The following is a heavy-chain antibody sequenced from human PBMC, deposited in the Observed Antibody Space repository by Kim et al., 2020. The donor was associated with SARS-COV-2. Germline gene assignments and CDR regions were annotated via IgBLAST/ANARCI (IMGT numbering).Heavy chain of an antibody. V-gene: IGHV4-59*13. CDR1: GGSISSYY. CDR3: ARAQESKLRYFDWLLLQGFWFDP. D-gene: IGHD3-9*01. CDR2: IYYSGST. J-gene: IGHJ5*02. Sequence: SETLSLTCTVSGGSISSYYWSWIRQPPGKGLEWIGYIYYSGSTNYNPSLKSRVTISVDTSKNQFSLKLSSVTAADTAVYYCARAQESKLRYFDWLLLQGFWFDPWGQGTLVTVSS.